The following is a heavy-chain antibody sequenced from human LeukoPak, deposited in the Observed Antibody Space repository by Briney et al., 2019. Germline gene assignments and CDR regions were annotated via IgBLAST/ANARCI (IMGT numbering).Heavy chain of an antibody. CDR2: INPSGGSK. D-gene: IGHD3-10*01. V-gene: IGHV1-46*01. CDR1: GYTFTSQY. CDR3: ASWFGENDALDI. Sequence: ASVKVSCKASGYTFTSQYVHWVRQAPGRGLEWMGIINPSGGSKRYAQKFQGRVTMTRDTSTSTVYMELKRLRSEDTAVYYCASWFGENDALDIWGQGTMVTVSS. J-gene: IGHJ3*02.